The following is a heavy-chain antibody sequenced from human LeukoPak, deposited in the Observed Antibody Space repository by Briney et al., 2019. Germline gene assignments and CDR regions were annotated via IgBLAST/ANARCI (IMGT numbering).Heavy chain of an antibody. CDR3: ARGLVTYSSGWYAGKVWFDP. V-gene: IGHV4-34*01. J-gene: IGHJ5*02. CDR1: GGSFSGYY. Sequence: SETLSLTCAVYGGSFSGYYWSWIRQPPGKGLEWIGEINHSGSTNYNPSLKSRVTISVDTSKNQFSLKLSSVTAADTVVYYCARGLVTYSSGWYAGKVWFDPWGQGTLATVSS. D-gene: IGHD6-19*01. CDR2: INHSGST.